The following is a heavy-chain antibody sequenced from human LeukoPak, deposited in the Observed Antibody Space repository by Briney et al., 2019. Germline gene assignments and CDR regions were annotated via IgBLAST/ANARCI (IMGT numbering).Heavy chain of an antibody. D-gene: IGHD6-13*01. Sequence: PGGSLRLSCAASGFTFSSYSMNWVLQAPGKGLEWLSSISSSSSYIYYADSVEGRFIISRDNAKNSLYLQMNSLRAEDTAVYYCARGWLYSSSWYGYFQHWGQGTLVTVSS. CDR3: ARGWLYSSSWYGYFQH. CDR1: GFTFSSYS. J-gene: IGHJ1*01. CDR2: ISSSSSYI. V-gene: IGHV3-21*01.